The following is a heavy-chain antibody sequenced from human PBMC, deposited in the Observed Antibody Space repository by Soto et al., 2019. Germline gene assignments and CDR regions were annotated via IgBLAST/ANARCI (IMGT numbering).Heavy chain of an antibody. D-gene: IGHD1-1*01. Sequence: SVKVSCKASGHTFTGHHMHWVRQAPGQGLEWMTLINLDNGETIYAQKFQGRVTTTRDTSISTAYMDLSGLRYDDTAVYYCGIERTGHGAFDYWGQGTQVTVSS. V-gene: IGHV1-2*02. CDR1: GHTFTGHH. CDR2: INLDNGET. J-gene: IGHJ4*02. CDR3: GIERTGHGAFDY.